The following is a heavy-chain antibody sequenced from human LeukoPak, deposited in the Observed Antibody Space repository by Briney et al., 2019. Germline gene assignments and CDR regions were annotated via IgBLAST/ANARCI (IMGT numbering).Heavy chain of an antibody. J-gene: IGHJ4*02. CDR3: ARFGTSSSRFFDQ. D-gene: IGHD6-6*01. Sequence: PSETLSLTCTVSGGSISAYYWSWIRQPPGKGLEWIGYIHYSGTTDYYPSLKSRVAIALDTSKNQFSLKLNSVTAADTAVYYCARFGTSSSRFFDQWGQGTLVTVSS. CDR1: GGSISAYY. CDR2: IHYSGTT. V-gene: IGHV4-59*01.